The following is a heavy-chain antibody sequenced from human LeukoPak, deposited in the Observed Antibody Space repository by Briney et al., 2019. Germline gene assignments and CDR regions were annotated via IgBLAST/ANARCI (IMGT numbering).Heavy chain of an antibody. J-gene: IGHJ3*02. Sequence: GGSLRLSCAASGFTFSSYSMNWVRQAPGKGLEWVSSISSSSSYIYYADSVKGRFTISRDSSKNTLYLEMSSLRAEDTAVYYCARDSGIVVVPAAKVGAFDIWGQGTMVTVSS. D-gene: IGHD2-2*01. V-gene: IGHV3-21*01. CDR1: GFTFSSYS. CDR3: ARDSGIVVVPAAKVGAFDI. CDR2: ISSSSSYI.